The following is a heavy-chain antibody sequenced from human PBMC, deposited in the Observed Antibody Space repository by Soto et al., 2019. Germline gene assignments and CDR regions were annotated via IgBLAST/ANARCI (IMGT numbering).Heavy chain of an antibody. CDR2: IYYSGST. CDR3: ARVLNSGGSLPGGYYYGMDV. V-gene: IGHV4-59*01. D-gene: IGHD2-15*01. CDR1: GGSISSYY. J-gene: IGHJ6*02. Sequence: PSETLSLTCTVSGGSISSYYWSWIRRPPGKGLEWIGYIYYSGSTNYNPSLKSRVTISGDTSKNQFSLKLSSVTAADTAVYYCARVLNSGGSLPGGYYYGMDVWGQGTTVTVSS.